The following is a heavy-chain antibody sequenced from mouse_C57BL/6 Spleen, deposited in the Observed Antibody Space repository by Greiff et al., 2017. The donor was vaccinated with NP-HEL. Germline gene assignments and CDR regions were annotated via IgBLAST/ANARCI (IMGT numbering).Heavy chain of an antibody. D-gene: IGHD2-5*01. CDR3: ARPDSNYDWYFDV. Sequence: EVNLVESGGGLVKPGGSLKLSCAASGFTFSDYGMHWVRQAPEKGLEWVAYISSGSSTIYYADTVKGRFTISRANAKNTLFLQMTSLRSEDTAMYYCARPDSNYDWYFDVWGTGTTVTVAS. CDR1: GFTFSDYG. J-gene: IGHJ1*03. V-gene: IGHV5-17*01. CDR2: ISSGSSTI.